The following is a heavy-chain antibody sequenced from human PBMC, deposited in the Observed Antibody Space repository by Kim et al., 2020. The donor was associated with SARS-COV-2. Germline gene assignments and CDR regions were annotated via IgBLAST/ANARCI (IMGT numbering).Heavy chain of an antibody. D-gene: IGHD5-12*01. V-gene: IGHV3-53*01. Sequence: GGSLRLSCAASGFTVSSNYMSWVRQAPGKGLEWVSVIYSGGSTYYADSVKGRFTISRDNSKNTLYLQMNSLRAEDTAVYYCARDRPWLVDYYYGMDVWGQGTTVTVSS. CDR1: GFTVSSNY. J-gene: IGHJ6*02. CDR3: ARDRPWLVDYYYGMDV. CDR2: IYSGGST.